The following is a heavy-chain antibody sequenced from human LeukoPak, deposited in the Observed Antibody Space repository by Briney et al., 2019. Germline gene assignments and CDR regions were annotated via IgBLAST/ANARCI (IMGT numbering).Heavy chain of an antibody. Sequence: GGSLRLSCAASGFTFSSYYMHWVRQAPGKGLEWVAVISYDGSNKYYADSVKGRFTISRDNSKNTLYLQMNSLRAEDTAVYYCAKGGDGHNLEYYYDCMDVWGQGTTVTVSS. D-gene: IGHD5-24*01. J-gene: IGHJ6*02. V-gene: IGHV3-30*18. CDR3: AKGGDGHNLEYYYDCMDV. CDR2: ISYDGSNK. CDR1: GFTFSSYY.